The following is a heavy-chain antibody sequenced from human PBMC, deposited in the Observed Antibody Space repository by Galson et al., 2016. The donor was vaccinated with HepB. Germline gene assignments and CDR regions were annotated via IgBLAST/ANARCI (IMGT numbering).Heavy chain of an antibody. Sequence: PALVKPTQTLTLTCTFSGFSLNTRGVGVAWIRQPPGKALEWLALIYWDDDKRYSPYLKNRLTITKDTSKNHVVLTMTSMDPVDTATYYCANRVAPGYGSVHEGFDPWGQGTLVTVSS. J-gene: IGHJ5*02. D-gene: IGHD6-25*01. CDR2: IYWDDDK. V-gene: IGHV2-5*02. CDR1: GFSLNTRGVG. CDR3: ANRVAPGYGSVHEGFDP.